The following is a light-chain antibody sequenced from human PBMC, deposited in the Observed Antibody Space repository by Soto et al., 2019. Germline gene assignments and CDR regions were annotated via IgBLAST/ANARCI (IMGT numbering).Light chain of an antibody. J-gene: IGLJ3*02. Sequence: QSALTQPASVSGSPGQSITISCTGTSSDVGDYNYVSWYQQHPGKAPKLIIFEVSNRPSGVSNRFSGSKSGNTASLTISGLQAEDEADYYCSSYTSGTTRVFGGGTKLTVL. CDR1: SSDVGDYNY. CDR2: EVS. V-gene: IGLV2-14*01. CDR3: SSYTSGTTRV.